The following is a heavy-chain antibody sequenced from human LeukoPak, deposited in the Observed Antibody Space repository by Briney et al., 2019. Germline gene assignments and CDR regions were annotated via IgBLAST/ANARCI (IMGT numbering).Heavy chain of an antibody. CDR2: IFYSGTT. D-gene: IGHD5-18*01. CDR1: GGPMSSYY. Sequence: SETLSLTCDVPGGPMSSYYWSWIRQPPGKGLDWIGYIFYSGTTNYNPSLKSRVTISVDTSKNQFSLKLSSVTAADTAVYYCARDPDKRRRGYSYGLGPWGQGTLVTVSS. CDR3: ARDPDKRRRGYSYGLGP. V-gene: IGHV4-59*12. J-gene: IGHJ4*02.